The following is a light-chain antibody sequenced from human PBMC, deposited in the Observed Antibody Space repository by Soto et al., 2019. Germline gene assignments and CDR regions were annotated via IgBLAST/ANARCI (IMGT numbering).Light chain of an antibody. CDR2: EVS. J-gene: IGLJ2*01. Sequence: QSALTQPASVSGSPGQSITISCTGTSSDLGTYDYVSWYQLHPGKAPKLMIYEVSNRPSGVSNRCSGSKSGNTASLTISGLQTEDEADYYCSSYTSISTLIFGGGTKLTVL. V-gene: IGLV2-14*01. CDR3: SSYTSISTLI. CDR1: SSDLGTYDY.